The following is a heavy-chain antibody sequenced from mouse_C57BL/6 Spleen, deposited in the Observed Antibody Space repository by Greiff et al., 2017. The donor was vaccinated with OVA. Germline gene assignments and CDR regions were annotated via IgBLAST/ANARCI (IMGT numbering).Heavy chain of an antibody. CDR2: INPSNGGT. CDR3: ARGPTTVVATNYFDY. CDR1: GYTFTSYW. D-gene: IGHD1-1*01. J-gene: IGHJ2*01. V-gene: IGHV1-53*01. Sequence: QVQLQHPGTELVKPGASVKLSCKASGYTFTSYWMHWVKQRPGQGLEWIGNINPSNGGTNYNEKFKSKATLTVDKSSSTAYMQLSSLTSEDSAVYYCARGPTTVVATNYFDYWGQGTTLTVSS.